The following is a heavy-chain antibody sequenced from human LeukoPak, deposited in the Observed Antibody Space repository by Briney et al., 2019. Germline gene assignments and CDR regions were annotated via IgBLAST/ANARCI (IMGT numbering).Heavy chain of an antibody. CDR2: ISAYNGNT. CDR3: ARVRFDYPDY. CDR1: GYTFTSYD. Sequence: ASVKVSCKASGYTFTSYDINWVRQATGQGLEWMGWISAYNGNTNYAQKLQGRVTMTRDTSISTAYMELSRLRSDDTAVYYCARVRFDYPDYWGQGTLVTVSS. D-gene: IGHD3-9*01. J-gene: IGHJ4*02. V-gene: IGHV1-18*01.